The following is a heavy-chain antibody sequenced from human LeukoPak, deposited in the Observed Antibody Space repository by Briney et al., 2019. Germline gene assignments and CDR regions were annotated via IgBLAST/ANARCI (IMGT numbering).Heavy chain of an antibody. J-gene: IGHJ4*02. CDR1: GGSISSYY. CDR3: ARQTGSGLFILP. D-gene: IGHD3/OR15-3a*01. V-gene: IGHV4-59*01. CDR2: IYYSGST. Sequence: SETLSLTCTVSGGSISSYYWSWIRQPPPKGLEWIGYIYYSGSTNYNPSLKSRVTISVDTSKNQFSLKLSSVTAADAAVYYCARQTGSGLFILPGGQGTLVTVSS.